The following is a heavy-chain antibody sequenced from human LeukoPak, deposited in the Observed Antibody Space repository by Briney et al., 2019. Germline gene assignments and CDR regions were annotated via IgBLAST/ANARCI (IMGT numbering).Heavy chain of an antibody. CDR3: ARVGTWELQRVFDY. CDR2: IQRGGGES. D-gene: IGHD1-26*01. V-gene: IGHV3-7*01. Sequence: VGSLRLSCAASGFTFTDYWMTWVRQVPGKGLEWVANIQRGGGESYYVDSVKGRFTISSENAKNSLYLQMDSLRVEDTAVYYCARVGTWELQRVFDYWGQGTPVTVSS. CDR1: GFTFTDYW. J-gene: IGHJ4*02.